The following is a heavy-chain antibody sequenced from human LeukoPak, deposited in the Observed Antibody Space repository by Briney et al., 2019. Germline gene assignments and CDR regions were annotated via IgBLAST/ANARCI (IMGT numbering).Heavy chain of an antibody. CDR3: ARDRIVGTNYLGYGLDA. CDR2: INQDGSEK. D-gene: IGHD1-26*01. J-gene: IGHJ6*02. Sequence: GSLRLSCAASGFTFSSYWMTWVRQAPGKGLEWVANINQDGSEKYFEDSVKGRFTISRDNAKNSLYLQLNTLRVEDTAVYYCARDRIVGTNYLGYGLDAWGRGTTVTVSS. V-gene: IGHV3-7*01. CDR1: GFTFSSYW.